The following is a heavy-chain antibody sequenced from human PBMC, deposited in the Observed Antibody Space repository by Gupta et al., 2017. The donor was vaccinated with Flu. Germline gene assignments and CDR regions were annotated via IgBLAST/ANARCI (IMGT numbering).Heavy chain of an antibody. J-gene: IGHJ4*02. D-gene: IGHD2-15*01. V-gene: IGHV4-59*12. CDR3: ARSAYSTSFCGNGPCSSSVSAFVD. CDR2: VSHSGGA. CDR1: GSTFNTYC. Sequence: VQLQESGPAVIKPGAPLTLTCNVSGSTFNTYCGIWIRQPPGQVPERIGYVSHSGGAVQRPALKSGVTLSIDSSSNHFALNLASVTAADTAVYVCARSAYSTSFCGNGPCSSSVSAFVDWGQGSLVVVSS.